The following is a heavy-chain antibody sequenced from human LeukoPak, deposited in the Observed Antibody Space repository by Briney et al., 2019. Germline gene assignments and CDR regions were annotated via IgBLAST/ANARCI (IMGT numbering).Heavy chain of an antibody. V-gene: IGHV3-21*01. CDR3: ARTMVRGVSAIDY. CDR1: GFTFSSYS. J-gene: IGHJ4*02. CDR2: ISSSSSYI. Sequence: GGSLRLSCAASGFTFSSYSMNWVRQAPGKGLEWVSSISSSSSYIYYADSVKGRFTISRDNAKNSLCLQMNSLRAEDTAVYYCARTMVRGVSAIDYWGQGTLVTVSS. D-gene: IGHD3-10*01.